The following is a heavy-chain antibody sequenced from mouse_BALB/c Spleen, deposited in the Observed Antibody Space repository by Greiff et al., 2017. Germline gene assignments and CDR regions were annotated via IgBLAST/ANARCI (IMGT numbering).Heavy chain of an antibody. CDR3: ARHGGNYVWYFDV. CDR2: ISSGGGST. Sequence: DVKLVESGGGLVKPGGSLKLSCAASGFAFSSYDMSWVRQTPEKRLEWVAYISSGGGSTYYPDTVKGRFTISRDNAKNTLYLQMSSLKSEDTAMYYCARHGGNYVWYFDVWGAGTTVTVSS. V-gene: IGHV5-12-1*01. D-gene: IGHD2-1*01. J-gene: IGHJ1*01. CDR1: GFAFSSYD.